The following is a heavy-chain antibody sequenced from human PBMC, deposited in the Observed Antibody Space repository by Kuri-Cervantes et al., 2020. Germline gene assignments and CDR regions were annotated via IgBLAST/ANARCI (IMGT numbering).Heavy chain of an antibody. D-gene: IGHD3-16*01. CDR3: ARMGGGGVYMDV. Sequence: SVKVSCKASGGTFSSNAVNWVRQAPGQGLEWMGGIIPIFGTANYAQRFQGRVTITTDESTRTAYMELSSLTSEDTAVYYCARMGGGGVYMDVWGKGTTVTVSS. V-gene: IGHV1-69*05. CDR2: IIPIFGTA. J-gene: IGHJ6*03. CDR1: GGTFSSNA.